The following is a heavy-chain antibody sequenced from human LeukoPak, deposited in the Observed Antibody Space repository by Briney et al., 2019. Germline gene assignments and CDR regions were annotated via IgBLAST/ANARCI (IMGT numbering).Heavy chain of an antibody. CDR3: ARETLAAAGIFDY. D-gene: IGHD6-13*01. CDR2: IYHSGST. J-gene: IGHJ4*02. Sequence: SETLSLTCAVSGGSISSGGYSWSWIRQPPGKGLEWIGYIYHSGSTYYNPSLKSRVTISVDRSKNQFSLKLSSVTAADTAVYYCARETLAAAGIFDYWGQGTLVTVSS. V-gene: IGHV4-30-2*01. CDR1: GGSISSGGYS.